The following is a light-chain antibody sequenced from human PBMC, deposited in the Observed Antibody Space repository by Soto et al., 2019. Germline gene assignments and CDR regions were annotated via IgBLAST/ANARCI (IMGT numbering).Light chain of an antibody. J-gene: IGKJ1*01. CDR2: GAS. CDR3: QQYNNWPPWT. Sequence: ETVMTQSPATLSVSPGERSTLSCMASQIISTNLAWYQQKPGQAPRLLIYGASTRATGIPARFSGSGSGTEFTLTISSLQSEDFAVYYCQQYNNWPPWTFGQGTKVDI. CDR1: QIISTN. V-gene: IGKV3-15*01.